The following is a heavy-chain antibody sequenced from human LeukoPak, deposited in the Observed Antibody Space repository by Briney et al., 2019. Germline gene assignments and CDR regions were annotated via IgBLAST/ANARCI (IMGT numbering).Heavy chain of an antibody. V-gene: IGHV3-7*01. J-gene: IGHJ5*02. CDR3: AKGGRDYYDSSGYSGNWFDP. D-gene: IGHD3-22*01. Sequence: GGSLRLSCAASGFTFSSYWMSWVRQAPGKGLEWVANIKQDGSEKYYVDSVKGRFTISRDNAKNSLYLQMNSLRAEDTAVYYCAKGGRDYYDSSGYSGNWFDPWGQGTLVTVSS. CDR1: GFTFSSYW. CDR2: IKQDGSEK.